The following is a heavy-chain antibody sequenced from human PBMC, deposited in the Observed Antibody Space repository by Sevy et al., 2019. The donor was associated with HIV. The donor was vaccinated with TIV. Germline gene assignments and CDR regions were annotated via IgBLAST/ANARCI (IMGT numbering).Heavy chain of an antibody. CDR1: GFIFNSYP. CDR3: AREDSGYEY. V-gene: IGHV3-23*01. D-gene: IGHD5-12*01. CDR2: ISASGGSI. J-gene: IGHJ4*02. Sequence: GGSLRLSCAASGFIFNSYPISWVRQAPGKGLEWVSSISASGGSIYYADSVKGRFTISRDNSKKTVDLQMNSLRAGDTAVYYCAREDSGYEYWGQGTLVTV.